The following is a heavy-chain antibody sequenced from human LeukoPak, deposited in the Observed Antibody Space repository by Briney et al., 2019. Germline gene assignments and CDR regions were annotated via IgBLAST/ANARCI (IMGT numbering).Heavy chain of an antibody. CDR3: ARGGFGVLKTNNWFDP. Sequence: GGSLRLSCAASGFTVSSNYMSWVRQAPGKGLEWDSVIYSGGSTYYADSVKGRFTISRDNSKNTLYLQMNSLRAEDTAVYYCARGGFGVLKTNNWFDPWGQGTLVTVSS. V-gene: IGHV3-53*01. D-gene: IGHD3-10*01. J-gene: IGHJ5*02. CDR1: GFTVSSNY. CDR2: IYSGGST.